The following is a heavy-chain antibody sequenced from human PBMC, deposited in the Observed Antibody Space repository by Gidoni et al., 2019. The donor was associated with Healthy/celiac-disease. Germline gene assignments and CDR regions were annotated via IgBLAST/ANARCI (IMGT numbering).Heavy chain of an antibody. V-gene: IGHV4-59*01. D-gene: IGHD1-26*01. J-gene: IGHJ4*02. Sequence: QVQLQESGPGLVKPSETLSLTCTVSGGSISSYYWSWIRQPPGKGLEWIGYIYYSGSTNYNPSLKSRVTISVDTSKNQFSLKLSSVTAADTAVYYCARVFIGIVGATEYYFDYWGQGTLVTVSS. CDR3: ARVFIGIVGATEYYFDY. CDR1: GGSISSYY. CDR2: IYYSGST.